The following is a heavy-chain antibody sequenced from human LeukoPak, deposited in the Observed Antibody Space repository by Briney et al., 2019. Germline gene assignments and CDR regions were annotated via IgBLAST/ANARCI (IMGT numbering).Heavy chain of an antibody. J-gene: IGHJ3*02. Sequence: ASVKVSCKASGGTFNSYTLTWVRQAPGQGLEWMGWISAYNGNTNYAQKLQGRVTMTTDTSTSTAYMELRSLRSDDTAVYYCAREGSGHDAFDIWGQGTMVTVSS. CDR1: GGTFNSYT. D-gene: IGHD3-10*01. V-gene: IGHV1-18*01. CDR2: ISAYNGNT. CDR3: AREGSGHDAFDI.